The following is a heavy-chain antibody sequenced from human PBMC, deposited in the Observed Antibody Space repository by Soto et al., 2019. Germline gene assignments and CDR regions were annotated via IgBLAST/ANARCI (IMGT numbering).Heavy chain of an antibody. J-gene: IGHJ4*02. CDR2: INAGNGKT. D-gene: IGHD2-2*02. CDR3: ARAGDDCSTTNCYMIDY. V-gene: IGHV1-3*01. CDR1: GYTFTTYA. Sequence: GASVKVSCKASGYTFTTYAMHWVRQAPGQRLEWMGWINAGNGKTKYSQKFQGRVTITRDTSATTVYMELSSLRSEDTAVYYCARAGDDCSTTNCYMIDYWGRGTLVTVSS.